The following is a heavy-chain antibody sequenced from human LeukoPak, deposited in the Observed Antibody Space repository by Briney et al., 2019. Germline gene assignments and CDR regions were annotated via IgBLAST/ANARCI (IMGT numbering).Heavy chain of an antibody. J-gene: IGHJ5*02. D-gene: IGHD2-21*02. CDR2: IYYSGST. CDR3: ARDIARAYCGGDCYSYNWFDP. V-gene: IGHV4-39*07. CDR1: GGSISSSSHY. Sequence: SETLSLTCTVSGGSISSSSHYWGWIRQPPGKGLEWIGNIYYSGSTYYDPSLESRVTISVDTSKNQFSLKLSSVTAADTAVYYCARDIARAYCGGDCYSYNWFDPWGQGTLVTVSS.